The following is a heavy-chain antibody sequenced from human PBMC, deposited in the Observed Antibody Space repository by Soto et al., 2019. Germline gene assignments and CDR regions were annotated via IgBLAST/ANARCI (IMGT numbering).Heavy chain of an antibody. D-gene: IGHD2-15*01. CDR1: GPSLTSSSPY. CDR2: IYYSRST. V-gene: IGHV4-39*01. Sequence: AETLSLPCTPSGPSLTSSSPYWGGIRQPPEKGLEWIGSIYYSRSTYYNPSLKSRVTISVATSTNQFSLKLSSVTAADTAVYYCVRIADTPVPYWSQGTLVTGS. J-gene: IGHJ4*02. CDR3: VRIADTPVPY.